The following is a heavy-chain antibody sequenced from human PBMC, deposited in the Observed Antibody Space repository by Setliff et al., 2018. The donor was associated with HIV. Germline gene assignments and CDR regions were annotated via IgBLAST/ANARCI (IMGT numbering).Heavy chain of an antibody. CDR1: GGSISSGSYY. V-gene: IGHV4-31*03. CDR3: ARTSTGGDYHDY. Sequence: SETLSLTCTVSGGSISSGSYYWSWIRQPAGKGLEWIAYIYYTGNTYFNPSLKSRVTISVDTSKNQFSLKLSSVTAADTAVYYCARTSTGGDYHDYWGQGTLVNVSS. D-gene: IGHD2-8*02. J-gene: IGHJ4*02. CDR2: IYYTGNT.